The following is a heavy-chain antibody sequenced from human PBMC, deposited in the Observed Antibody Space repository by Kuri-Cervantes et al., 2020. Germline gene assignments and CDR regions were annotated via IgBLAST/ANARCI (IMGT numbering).Heavy chain of an antibody. CDR2: TYYRTKWYD. CDR1: GDSVSRTSAS. V-gene: IGHV6-1*01. Sequence: SQTLSLTCVISGDSVSRTSASWNWIRQSPSRGLEWLGRTYYRTKWYDDSAVSVRSRITIKADTSKNQFSLQLTSVTPEDTAVYYCAGGEIFVVVVAATIYFDYWGQGTLVTVSS. CDR3: AGGEIFVVVVAATIYFDY. J-gene: IGHJ4*02. D-gene: IGHD2-15*01.